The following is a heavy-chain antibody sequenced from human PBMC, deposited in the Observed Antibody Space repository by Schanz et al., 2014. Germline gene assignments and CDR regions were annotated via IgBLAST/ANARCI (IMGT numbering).Heavy chain of an antibody. CDR1: GGSISLDIYH. V-gene: IGHV3-11*01. D-gene: IGHD7-27*01. J-gene: IGHJ3*02. Sequence: QLQLQESGPGLVKPSETLSLTCTVSGGSISLDIYHWGWIRQAPGKGLEWLSYISRDGTTSYYADSVKGRFTISRDNAKNSLYLEMTSLRGEDTAVYYCARENLNWEAFDIWGQGTVVTVSS. CDR2: ISRDGTTS. CDR3: ARENLNWEAFDI.